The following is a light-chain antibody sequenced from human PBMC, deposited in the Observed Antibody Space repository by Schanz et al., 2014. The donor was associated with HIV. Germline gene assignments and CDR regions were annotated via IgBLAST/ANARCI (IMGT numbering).Light chain of an antibody. J-gene: IGKJ4*01. V-gene: IGKV3-20*01. CDR2: GAS. CDR1: QSVSSAY. CDR3: QESGSSPT. Sequence: EIVLTQSPGNLSLSPGEGATLSCRASQSVSSAYLAWYQHKPGQAPRLLIYGASSRATGIPDRFSGSGSGTDFTLTISRLEPEDFAVYYCQESGSSPTFGGGTKVEIK.